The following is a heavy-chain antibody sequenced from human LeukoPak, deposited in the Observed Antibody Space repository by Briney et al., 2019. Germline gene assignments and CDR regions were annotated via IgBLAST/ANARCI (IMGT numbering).Heavy chain of an antibody. J-gene: IGHJ3*02. CDR3: TRSTNLEAFDI. V-gene: IGHV4-61*01. CDR1: GGSVSSGTYY. CDR2: IYYSGST. Sequence: SETLSLTCTVSGGSVSSGTYYWSWIRQPPGKGLEWIGYIYYSGSTNYNPSLKCRVTVSVDTSKNQCSLKLSSVTTADTAVYYCTRSTNLEAFDIWGQGTMVTVSS. D-gene: IGHD2-8*01.